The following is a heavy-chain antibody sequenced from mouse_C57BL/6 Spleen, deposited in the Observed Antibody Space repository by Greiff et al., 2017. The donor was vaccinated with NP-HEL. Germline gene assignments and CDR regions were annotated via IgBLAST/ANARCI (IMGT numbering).Heavy chain of an antibody. Sequence: EVKVVESGGGLVKPGGSLKLSCAASGFTFSDYGMHWVRQAPEKGLEWVAYISSGSSTIYYADTVKGRFTISRDNAKNTLFLQMTSLRSEDTAMYYCARSHRGGFDYWGQGTTLTVSS. CDR2: ISSGSSTI. CDR3: ARSHRGGFDY. V-gene: IGHV5-17*01. J-gene: IGHJ2*01. CDR1: GFTFSDYG.